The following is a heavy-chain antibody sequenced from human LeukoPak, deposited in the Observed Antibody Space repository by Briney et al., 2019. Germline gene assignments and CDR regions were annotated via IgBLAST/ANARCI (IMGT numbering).Heavy chain of an antibody. J-gene: IGHJ4*02. CDR3: ASIAAAGTGYFDY. V-gene: IGHV4-59*01. D-gene: IGHD6-13*01. CDR2: IYYSGST. Sequence: SETLSLTCTVSGGSISSYYWSWTRQPPGKGLEWIGYIYYSGSTNYNPSLKSRVTISVDTSKNQFSLKLSSVTAADTAVYYCASIAAAGTGYFDYWGQGTLVTVSS. CDR1: GGSISSYY.